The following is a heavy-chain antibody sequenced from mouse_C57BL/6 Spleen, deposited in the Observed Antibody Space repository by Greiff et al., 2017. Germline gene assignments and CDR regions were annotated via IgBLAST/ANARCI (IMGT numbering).Heavy chain of an antibody. D-gene: IGHD2-5*01. J-gene: IGHJ4*01. Sequence: VQLQQSGPELVKPGASVKISCKASGYSFTDYNMNWVKQSNGKSLEWIGVINPIYGTTSYNQKFKGKATLTVDQSSSTAYMQLNSLTSEDSAVYYCASYYSNLYYAMDYWGQGTSVTVSS. CDR3: ASYYSNLYYAMDY. V-gene: IGHV1-39*01. CDR1: GYSFTDYN. CDR2: INPIYGTT.